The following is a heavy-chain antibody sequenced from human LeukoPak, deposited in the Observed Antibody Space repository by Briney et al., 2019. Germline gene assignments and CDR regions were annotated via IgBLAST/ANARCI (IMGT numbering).Heavy chain of an antibody. CDR3: ARGQRNYYDSSDYSIDY. V-gene: IGHV1-2*02. Sequence: ASVKVSCKASGYTFTGYYMHWVRQAPGQGLEWMGWINPNSGGTNYAQKFQGRVTMTRNTSISTAYMELSSLRSEDTAVYYCARGQRNYYDSSDYSIDYWGQGTLVTVSS. D-gene: IGHD3-22*01. J-gene: IGHJ4*02. CDR1: GYTFTGYY. CDR2: INPNSGGT.